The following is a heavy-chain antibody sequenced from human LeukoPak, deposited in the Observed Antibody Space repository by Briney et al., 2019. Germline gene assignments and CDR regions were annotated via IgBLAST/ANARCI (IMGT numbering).Heavy chain of an antibody. CDR3: ARRRRTYYDILTGYHYYFDY. CDR1: GGSISSGSYH. V-gene: IGHV4-61*02. J-gene: IGHJ4*02. Sequence: PSETLSLTCTVSGGSISSGSYHWSWIRQPAGKGLEWIGRIYTSGSTKYNPSLKSRVTISVDTSKNQFSLKLSSVTAADTAVYYCARRRRTYYDILTGYHYYFDYWGQGTLVTVSS. CDR2: IYTSGST. D-gene: IGHD3-9*01.